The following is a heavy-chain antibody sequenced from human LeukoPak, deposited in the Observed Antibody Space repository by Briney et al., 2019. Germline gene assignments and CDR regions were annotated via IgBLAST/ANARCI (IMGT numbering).Heavy chain of an antibody. V-gene: IGHV3-53*01. J-gene: IGHJ4*02. Sequence: PGGFLRLSCAASGFTVSSNYMSWVRQAPGKGLEWVSVIYSGGSTYYADSVKGRFTISRDNSKNTLYLQMNSLRAEDTAVYYCARDYYDSSGSFYTVYWGQGTLVTVSS. CDR2: IYSGGST. D-gene: IGHD3-22*01. CDR1: GFTVSSNY. CDR3: ARDYYDSSGSFYTVY.